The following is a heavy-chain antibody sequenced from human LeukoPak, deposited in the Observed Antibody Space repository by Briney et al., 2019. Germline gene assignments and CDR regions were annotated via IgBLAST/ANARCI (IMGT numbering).Heavy chain of an antibody. V-gene: IGHV3-48*03. J-gene: IGHJ6*03. CDR2: ISSSGNTI. D-gene: IGHD3-3*01. CDR1: GFTFSSYE. CDR3: ARVPPVITLFGVVLYMDV. Sequence: PGGSLRLSCTASGFTFSSYEMNWVRQAPGKGLEWIPYISSSGNTIYYTDSVKGRFTISRDSANNSLYLQMNSLRAEDTAVYYCARVPPVITLFGVVLYMDVWGKGTTVTV.